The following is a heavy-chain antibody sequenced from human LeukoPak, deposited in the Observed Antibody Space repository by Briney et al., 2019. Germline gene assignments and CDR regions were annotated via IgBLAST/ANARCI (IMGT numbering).Heavy chain of an antibody. CDR2: INWNGGRT. CDR1: GFTFDDYG. Sequence: AGGSLRLSCAASGFTFDDYGMSWVRHAPGKGLEWVSGINWNGGRTDYADSVKGRFTISRDNAQNSLYLQMNSLRAEDTALYYCARYDYSNYVGYYDHWGQGTLVTVSS. J-gene: IGHJ4*02. V-gene: IGHV3-20*04. D-gene: IGHD4-11*01. CDR3: ARYDYSNYVGYYDH.